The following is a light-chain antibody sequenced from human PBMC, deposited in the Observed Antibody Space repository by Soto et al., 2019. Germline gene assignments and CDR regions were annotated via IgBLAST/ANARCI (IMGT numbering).Light chain of an antibody. CDR2: DAS. Sequence: EIVLTQSPATLSLSPGERVTLSCRASQNVSTYLAWYQQQPGQAPRLLIYDASDRATGIPARFSCSGSGTDFTLTISSPEPEVTAGYYCQQRTHLLTFGHGTKVDIK. J-gene: IGKJ3*01. CDR1: QNVSTY. V-gene: IGKV3-11*01. CDR3: QQRTHLLT.